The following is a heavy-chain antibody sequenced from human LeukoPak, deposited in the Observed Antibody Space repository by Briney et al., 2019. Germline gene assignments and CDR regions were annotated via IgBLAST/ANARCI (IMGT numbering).Heavy chain of an antibody. J-gene: IGHJ5*02. CDR3: ARVSAPPDYGDYVSENWFDP. V-gene: IGHV1-18*01. Sequence: ASVKVSCKASGYTFTSYGINWVRQAPGQGLEWMGWISAYNKRNYAQKFQGRVTMTTDTSTSTAYMELRNLRSDDTAVYSCARVSAPPDYGDYVSENWFDPWGQGTLVTVSS. CDR2: ISAYNKR. D-gene: IGHD4-17*01. CDR1: GYTFTSYG.